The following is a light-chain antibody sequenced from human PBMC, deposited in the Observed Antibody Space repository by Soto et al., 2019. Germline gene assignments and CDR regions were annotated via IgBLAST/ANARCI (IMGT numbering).Light chain of an antibody. CDR1: SSNIGAGYD. Sequence: QAVVTQPPSMSGAPGQRVTISCTGSSSNIGAGYDVHWYQQLPGTPPKLLIYSNNQRPSGVPDRFSGSKSGTSASLAISGLQSEDEADYYCAAWDDSLNGVVFGGGTKLTVL. J-gene: IGLJ2*01. CDR2: SNN. V-gene: IGLV1-44*01. CDR3: AAWDDSLNGVV.